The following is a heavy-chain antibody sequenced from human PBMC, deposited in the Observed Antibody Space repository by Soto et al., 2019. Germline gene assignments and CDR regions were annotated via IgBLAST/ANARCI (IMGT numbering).Heavy chain of an antibody. J-gene: IGHJ5*02. CDR2: TYYRSKWYN. Sequence: PSQTLSLTCAISGDSVSSNSAAWNWIRQSPSRGLEWLGRTYYRSKWYNDYAVSVKSRITINPDTSKNQFSLQLNSVTPEDTAVYYCARDLLREKGWQQLVGYWFDPWGQGTLVTVSS. D-gene: IGHD6-13*01. CDR1: GDSVSSNSAA. V-gene: IGHV6-1*01. CDR3: ARDLLREKGWQQLVGYWFDP.